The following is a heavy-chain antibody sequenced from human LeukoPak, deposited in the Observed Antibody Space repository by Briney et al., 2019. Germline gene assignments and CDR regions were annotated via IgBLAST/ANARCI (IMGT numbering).Heavy chain of an antibody. J-gene: IGHJ4*02. Sequence: SETLSLTCAVYGGSFSGYYWSWIRQPPGKGLEWIGEINHSGSTSYNPSLKSRVTISVDTSKNQFSLKLSSVTAADTAVYYCARGRYSYGYRGYYFDYWGQGTLVTVSS. V-gene: IGHV4-34*01. D-gene: IGHD5-18*01. CDR2: INHSGST. CDR1: GGSFSGYY. CDR3: ARGRYSYGYRGYYFDY.